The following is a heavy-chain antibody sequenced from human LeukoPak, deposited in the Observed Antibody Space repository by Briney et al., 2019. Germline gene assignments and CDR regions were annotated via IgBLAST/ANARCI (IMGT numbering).Heavy chain of an antibody. V-gene: IGHV3-21*01. CDR3: ARDNVATIRGYYYYYGMDV. CDR2: ISSTSSHI. J-gene: IGHJ6*02. D-gene: IGHD5-12*01. CDR1: GFTFTTYS. Sequence: GGSLRLSCAASGFTFTTYSMNWVRQAPGKGLEWVSSISSTSSHIFYADSVEGRFTISRDNAKNSLSLQMNSLRAEDTAVYYCARDNVATIRGYYYYYGMDVWGQGTTVTVSS.